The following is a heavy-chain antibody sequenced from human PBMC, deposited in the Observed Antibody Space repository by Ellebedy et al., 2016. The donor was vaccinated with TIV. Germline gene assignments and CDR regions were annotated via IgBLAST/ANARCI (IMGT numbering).Heavy chain of an antibody. CDR1: GGTFSSYA. V-gene: IGHV1-69*04. CDR3: ARDRDSSSWYFGGYYYYGMDV. D-gene: IGHD6-13*01. Sequence: AASVKVSCKASGGTFSSYAISWVRQAPGQGLEWMGRIIPILGIANYAQKFQGRVTITADKSTSPAYMELSSLSSEDTAVYYCARDRDSSSWYFGGYYYYGMDVWGQGTTVTVSS. J-gene: IGHJ6*02. CDR2: IIPILGIA.